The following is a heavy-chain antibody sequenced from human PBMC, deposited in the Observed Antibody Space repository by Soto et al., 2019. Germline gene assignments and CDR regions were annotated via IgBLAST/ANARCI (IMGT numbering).Heavy chain of an antibody. V-gene: IGHV3-30*18. CDR1: GFTFSSYG. CDR3: AKDAGYSHYGMDV. CDR2: ISYDGSNK. Sequence: QVQLVESGGGVVQPGRSLRLSCAASGFTFSSYGMHWVRQAPGKGLEWVAVISYDGSNKYYADSVKGRFTISRDNSENPRYLQMNSVRAEDTAVYYCAKDAGYSHYGMDVWGQGTTVTVSS. J-gene: IGHJ6*02.